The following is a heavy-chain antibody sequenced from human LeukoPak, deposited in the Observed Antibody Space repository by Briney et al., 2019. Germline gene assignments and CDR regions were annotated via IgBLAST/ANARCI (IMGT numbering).Heavy chain of an antibody. CDR1: GFTFSTYV. J-gene: IGHJ4*02. CDR3: AKGNGRYFDY. Sequence: GGSLRLSCAASGFTFSTYVMSWVRQAPGKELEWVSAISGSGGSTYYADSVKGQFTISRDNSKNTLYLQMNSLGADDTAVYYCAKGNGRYFDYWGPGNPGTVSS. D-gene: IGHD3-10*01. V-gene: IGHV3-23*01. CDR2: ISGSGGST.